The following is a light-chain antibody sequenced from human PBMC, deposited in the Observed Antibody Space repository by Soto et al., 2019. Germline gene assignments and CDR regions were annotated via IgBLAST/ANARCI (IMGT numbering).Light chain of an antibody. CDR1: SSDVGGYNY. J-gene: IGLJ2*01. CDR3: SSYTSSSTLEV. Sequence: QSVLTQPASVSGSPGQSITISCTGTSSDVGGYNYASWYQQHPGKAPKLMIYEVSNRPSGVSNRFSGSKSGNTASLTISGLQAEDEADYYCSSYTSSSTLEVFGGGTKVTVL. V-gene: IGLV2-14*01. CDR2: EVS.